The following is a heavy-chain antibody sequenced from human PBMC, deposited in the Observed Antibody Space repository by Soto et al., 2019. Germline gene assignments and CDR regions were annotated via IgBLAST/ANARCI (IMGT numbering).Heavy chain of an antibody. J-gene: IGHJ4*02. V-gene: IGHV4-59*08. CDR1: GGSISSYY. D-gene: IGHD3-3*01. CDR3: ARQPGDFYLVDY. CDR2: IYYSGST. Sequence: SETLSLTCTVSGGSISSYYWSWIRQPPGKGLEWIGYIYYSGSTNYNPSLKSRVTISVDTSKNQFSLKLSSVTAADTAVYYCARQPGDFYLVDYRGQGTLVTVSS.